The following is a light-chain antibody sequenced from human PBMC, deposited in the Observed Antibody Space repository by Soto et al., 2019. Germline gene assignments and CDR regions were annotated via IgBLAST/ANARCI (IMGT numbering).Light chain of an antibody. CDR2: GAS. Sequence: EIVLTQSPGTLSLSPGDRATLSCRASQSVSSTYLAWYQQKPGQAPRLLIYGASSRATGIPDRFSGSGSGTDFPLTIGRLEPEDFAVYYCKQYGSSPPYTFGQRTQLEIK. CDR3: KQYGSSPPYT. CDR1: QSVSSTY. J-gene: IGKJ2*01. V-gene: IGKV3-20*01.